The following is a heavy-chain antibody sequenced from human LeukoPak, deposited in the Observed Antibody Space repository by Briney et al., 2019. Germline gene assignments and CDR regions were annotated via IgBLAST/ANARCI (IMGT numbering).Heavy chain of an antibody. J-gene: IGHJ6*02. CDR3: ARRPDSYYYGMDV. CDR2: INPSGGIT. CDR1: GYTFTSYY. V-gene: IGHV1-46*01. Sequence: GASVKVSCKESGYTFTSYYMHWLRQTPGQGLEWMGIINPSGGITRYAQKFQGRVTMARDTSTSTFYMELSSLRSEDTAVYYCARRPDSYYYGMDVWGQGTTVTVSS.